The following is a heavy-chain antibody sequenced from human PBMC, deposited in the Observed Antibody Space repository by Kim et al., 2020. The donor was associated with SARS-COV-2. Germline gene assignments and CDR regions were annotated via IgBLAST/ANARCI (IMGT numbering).Heavy chain of an antibody. CDR3: ASSSNFPGWQQLVLGS. D-gene: IGHD6-13*01. CDR1: GGSISSGGYY. CDR2: IYYSGST. V-gene: IGHV4-31*03. J-gene: IGHJ4*02. Sequence: SETLSLTCTVSGGSISSGGYYWSWIRQHPGKGLEWIGYIYYSGSTYYNPSLKSRVTISVDTSKNQFSLKLSSVTAADTAVYYCASSSNFPGWQQLVLGSWGQGTLVTVSS.